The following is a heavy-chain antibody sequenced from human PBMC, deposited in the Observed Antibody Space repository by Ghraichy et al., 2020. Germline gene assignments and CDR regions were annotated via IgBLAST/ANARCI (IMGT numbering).Heavy chain of an antibody. CDR1: GYSFTSYW. CDR2: IYPGDSDT. V-gene: IGHV5-51*01. D-gene: IGHD2-15*01. Sequence: GESLNISCKGSGYSFTSYWIGWVRQMPGKGLEWMGIIYPGDSDTRYSPSFQGQVTISADKSISTAYLQWSSLKASDTTMYYCARPETGYCSGGSCYSSAFDIWGQGTMVTVSS. J-gene: IGHJ3*02. CDR3: ARPETGYCSGGSCYSSAFDI.